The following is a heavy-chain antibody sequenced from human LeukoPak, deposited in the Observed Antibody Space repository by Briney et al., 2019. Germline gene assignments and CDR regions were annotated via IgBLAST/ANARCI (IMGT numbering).Heavy chain of an antibody. J-gene: IGHJ4*02. D-gene: IGHD2-8*01. CDR2: VGNSDNHK. Sequence: GGSLSLSCAASGFRVGSYYTSWIRQAPGKGLEWVAVVGNSDNHKDHADSVKGRFTISRDDAKNSVYLQMNSLRVEDTAIYYCAREQWYRFDNWGQGALVTVSS. CDR3: AREQWYRFDN. CDR1: GFRVGSYY. V-gene: IGHV3-11*01.